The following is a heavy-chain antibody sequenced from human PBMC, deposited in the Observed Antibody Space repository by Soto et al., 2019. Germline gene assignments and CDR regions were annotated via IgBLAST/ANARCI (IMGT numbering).Heavy chain of an antibody. CDR2: ISSSSSTI. CDR3: ARDEGGPFDY. V-gene: IGHV3-48*01. J-gene: IGHJ4*02. CDR1: GFTFSSYS. D-gene: IGHD3-16*01. Sequence: GGSLSLSCAASGFTFSSYSMNWVRQAPGKGLEWVSYISSSSSTIYYAGSVKGRFTISRDNAKNSLYLQMNSLRAEDTAVYYCARDEGGPFDYWGQGTLVTVSS.